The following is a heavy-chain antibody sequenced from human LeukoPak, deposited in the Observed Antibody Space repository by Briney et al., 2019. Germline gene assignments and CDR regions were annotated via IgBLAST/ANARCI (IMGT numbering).Heavy chain of an antibody. J-gene: IGHJ4*02. D-gene: IGHD3-10*01. CDR3: ARAQTGVTFDY. Sequence: KSSQSLTLTCAISGDSVSSKSAAWNWHTQAPSRGFVWVGRTYYRSKWSSGYAESVKSRITINPDTYKNQFSLQLRSVAPEDTAVYYCARAQTGVTFDYWGQGALVTVSS. CDR1: GDSVSSKSAA. CDR2: TYYRSKWSS. V-gene: IGHV6-1*01.